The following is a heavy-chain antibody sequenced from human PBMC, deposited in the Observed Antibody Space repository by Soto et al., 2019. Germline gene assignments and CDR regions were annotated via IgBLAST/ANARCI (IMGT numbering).Heavy chain of an antibody. CDR2: INPKSGDT. CDR3: ARVPGHKNSRGDF. Sequence: QVRLVQSGPEVRRPGASVTVSCKASGYTFTHYFIHWVRRAPGQGLEWMGYINPKSGDTHYSQTFRGRVSMTVDPSTATASVGLSSLKSDDTAVYFCARVPGHKNSRGDFWGQGTPITVSS. J-gene: IGHJ4*02. CDR1: GYTFTHYF. V-gene: IGHV1-2*02. D-gene: IGHD3-10*01.